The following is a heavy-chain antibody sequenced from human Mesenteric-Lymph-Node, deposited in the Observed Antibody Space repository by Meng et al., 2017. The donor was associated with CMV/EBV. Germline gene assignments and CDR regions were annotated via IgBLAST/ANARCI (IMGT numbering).Heavy chain of an antibody. CDR3: ARGAGYGDLDY. V-gene: IGHV3-21*01. CDR1: GLTFSDYS. CDR2: ISGSSSYM. Sequence: GGSLRLSCVASGLTFSDYSMNWVRQAPGEGLEWVSSISGSSSYMYYADSMKGRLTISRDNDKNSLYLQMNSLRVDDTAVYYCARGAGYGDLDYWGRGTLVTVSS. J-gene: IGHJ4*02. D-gene: IGHD4-17*01.